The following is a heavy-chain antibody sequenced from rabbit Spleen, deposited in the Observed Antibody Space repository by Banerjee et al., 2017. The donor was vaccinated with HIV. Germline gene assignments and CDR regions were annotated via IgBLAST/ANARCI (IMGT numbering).Heavy chain of an antibody. V-gene: IGHV1S40*01. J-gene: IGHJ4*01. CDR1: GFSFSSSYY. CDR2: INTYTGKP. Sequence: QSLEESGGDLVKPGASLTLTCTASGFSFSSSYYMCWVRQAPGKGLQWIACINTYTGKPVYATWPKGRFTISRTSSTTVTLRMTSLTAADRATYFCARDLVGVIGWNFYLWGPGTLVTVS. D-gene: IGHD1-1*01. CDR3: ARDLVGVIGWNFYL.